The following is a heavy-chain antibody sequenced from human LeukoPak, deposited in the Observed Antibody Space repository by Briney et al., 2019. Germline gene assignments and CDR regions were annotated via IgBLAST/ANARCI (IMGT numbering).Heavy chain of an antibody. J-gene: IGHJ4*02. V-gene: IGHV3-30*02. D-gene: IGHD3-10*01. CDR2: IWYGGSNK. Sequence: PGGSLRLSCAASGFTFSSYGTHWVRQAPGKGLEWVAVIWYGGSNKYYADSVKGRFTISRDNSKNTLYLQMNSLRAEDTAVYYCAKDKGSGSYYNLDYWGQGTLVTVSS. CDR3: AKDKGSGSYYNLDY. CDR1: GFTFSSYG.